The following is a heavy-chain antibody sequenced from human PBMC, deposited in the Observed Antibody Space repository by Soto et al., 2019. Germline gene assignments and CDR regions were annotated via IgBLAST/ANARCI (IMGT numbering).Heavy chain of an antibody. CDR2: IYYSGST. D-gene: IGHD6-13*01. Sequence: SETLSLTCTVSGGSISSYSWSWIRQPPGKGLEWIGYIYYSGSTNYNPSLKSRVTISVDTSKNQFSLKLSSVTAADTAVYYCARVTSSSSWNYYYYYGMDVWGQGTTVTVSS. J-gene: IGHJ6*02. V-gene: IGHV4-59*01. CDR3: ARVTSSSSWNYYYYYGMDV. CDR1: GGSISSYS.